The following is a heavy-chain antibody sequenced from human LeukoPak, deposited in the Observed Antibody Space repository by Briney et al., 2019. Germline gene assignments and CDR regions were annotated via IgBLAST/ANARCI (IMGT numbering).Heavy chain of an antibody. V-gene: IGHV1-24*01. CDR3: ATRSRYDFWSGYRNSHLDY. CDR1: GYTLTELS. J-gene: IGHJ4*02. CDR2: FDPEDGET. D-gene: IGHD3-3*01. Sequence: ASVKVPCKVSGYTLTELSMHWVRQAPGKGLEWMGGFDPEDGETIYAQKFQGRVTMTEDTSTDTAYMELSSLRSEDTAVYYCATRSRYDFWSGYRNSHLDYWDQGTLVTVSS.